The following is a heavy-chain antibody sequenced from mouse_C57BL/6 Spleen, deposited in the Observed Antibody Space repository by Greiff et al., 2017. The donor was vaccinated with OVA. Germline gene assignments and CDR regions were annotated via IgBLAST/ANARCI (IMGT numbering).Heavy chain of an antibody. CDR2: IHPNSGST. Sequence: QVQLQQPGAELVKPGASVKLSCKASGYTFTSYWIHWVKQRPGQGLEWIGMIHPNSGSTNYNEKFKSKATLTVDKSSSTAYMQLSSLTSEDSAVYYGARLSTGTDYAMDYWGQGTSVTVSS. CDR1: GYTFTSYW. CDR3: ARLSTGTDYAMDY. J-gene: IGHJ4*01. V-gene: IGHV1-64*01. D-gene: IGHD4-1*01.